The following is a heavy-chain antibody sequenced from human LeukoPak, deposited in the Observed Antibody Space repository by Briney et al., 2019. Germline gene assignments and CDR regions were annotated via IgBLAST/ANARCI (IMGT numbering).Heavy chain of an antibody. D-gene: IGHD2-15*01. Sequence: PSETLSLTCAVYGGSFSGYYWSWIRQPPGKGLEWIGEINHSGSTNYNPSLKSRVTMSVDTSKNQFSLKLSSVTAADTAVYYCARHCSGGSCHHLTFDPWGQGTLVTVSS. CDR1: GGSFSGYY. J-gene: IGHJ5*02. CDR2: INHSGST. CDR3: ARHCSGGSCHHLTFDP. V-gene: IGHV4-34*01.